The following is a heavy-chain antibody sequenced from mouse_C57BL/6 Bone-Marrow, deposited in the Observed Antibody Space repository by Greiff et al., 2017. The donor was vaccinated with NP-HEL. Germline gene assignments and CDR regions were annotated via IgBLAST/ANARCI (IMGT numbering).Heavy chain of an antibody. Sequence: EVQLQQSGPELVKPGASVKMSCKASGYTFTDYNMHWVKQSHGKSLEWIGYINPNNGGTSYNQKFKGKATLTADKSSSTVYMELSRLTSEDSAVYFCARHERGTAYWYFDVWGTGTTVTVSS. CDR1: GYTFTDYN. D-gene: IGHD4-1*01. CDR3: ARHERGTAYWYFDV. CDR2: INPNNGGT. J-gene: IGHJ1*03. V-gene: IGHV1-22*01.